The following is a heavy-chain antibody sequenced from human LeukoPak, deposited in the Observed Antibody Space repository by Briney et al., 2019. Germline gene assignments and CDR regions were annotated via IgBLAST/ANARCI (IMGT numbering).Heavy chain of an antibody. CDR3: ARDTGIAARPGDY. J-gene: IGHJ4*02. Sequence: SETLSLTCTVSGGSISSYYWSWIRRPPGKGREWSGSIYYSGSTKYNPSLKSRVTISLDTAKNKISLQLSSVTAADTAVYYCARDTGIAARPGDYWGQGTLVTVSS. D-gene: IGHD6-6*01. V-gene: IGHV4-59*12. CDR1: GGSISSYY. CDR2: IYYSGST.